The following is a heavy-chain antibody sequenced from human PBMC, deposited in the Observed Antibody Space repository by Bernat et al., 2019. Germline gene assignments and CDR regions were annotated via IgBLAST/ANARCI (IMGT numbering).Heavy chain of an antibody. V-gene: IGHV1-69*10. CDR3: ARDKVLSGSYYQDY. CDR1: GYTFTSYG. CDR2: IIPILGIA. J-gene: IGHJ4*02. D-gene: IGHD1-26*01. Sequence: QVQLVQSGAEVKKPGASVKVSCKASGYTFTSYGISWVRQAPGQGLEWMGWIIPILGIANYAQKFQGRVTITADKSTSTAYMELSSLRSEDTAVYYCARDKVLSGSYYQDYWGQRTLVTVSS.